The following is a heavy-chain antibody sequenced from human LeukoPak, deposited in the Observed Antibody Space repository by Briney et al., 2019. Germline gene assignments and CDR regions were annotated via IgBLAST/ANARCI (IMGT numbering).Heavy chain of an antibody. V-gene: IGHV3-21*01. D-gene: IGHD3-16*01. CDR2: ISSTSSYI. Sequence: PGGSLRLSCAASGFTFSSYSMNWVRQAPGKGLEWVSSISSTSSYIYYADSLKGRFTISRDNSKNSPYLQMNSLRAEDTAVYYCVRRGPATGGNFDYWGQGTMVTVSS. CDR1: GFTFSSYS. J-gene: IGHJ4*02. CDR3: VRRGPATGGNFDY.